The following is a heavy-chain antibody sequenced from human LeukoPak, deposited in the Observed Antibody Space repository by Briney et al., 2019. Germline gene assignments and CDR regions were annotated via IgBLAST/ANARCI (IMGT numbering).Heavy chain of an antibody. CDR1: GYTFTSYG. D-gene: IGHD3-10*01. V-gene: IGHV1-18*01. CDR2: ISAYNGNT. CDR3: ARVHGSITMVREPLDY. J-gene: IGHJ4*02. Sequence: ASVKVSCKASGYTFTSYGISWVRQAPGQGLEWMGWISAYNGNTNYAQKLQGRVTMTTDTSTSTAYMELRSLRSDDTAVYYCARVHGSITMVREPLDYWGQGTLVTVSP.